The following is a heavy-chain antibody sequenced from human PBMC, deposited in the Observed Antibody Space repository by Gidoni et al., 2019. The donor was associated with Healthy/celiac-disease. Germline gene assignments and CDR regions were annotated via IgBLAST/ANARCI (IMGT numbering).Heavy chain of an antibody. J-gene: IGHJ2*01. D-gene: IGHD3-22*01. CDR2: IGTAGDT. CDR1: GFTFSSYD. V-gene: IGHV3-13*01. CDR3: ARDYYDSSGYHWYFDL. Sequence: EVQLVESGGGLVQPGGSLRLSCAASGFTFSSYDMHWVRQATGKGLEWVSAIGTAGDTYYPGSVKGRFTISRENAKNSLYLQMNSLRAGDTAVYYCARDYYDSSGYHWYFDLWGRGTLVTVSS.